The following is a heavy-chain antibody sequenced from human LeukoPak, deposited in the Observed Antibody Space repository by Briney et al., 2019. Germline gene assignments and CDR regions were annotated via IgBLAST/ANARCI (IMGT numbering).Heavy chain of an antibody. J-gene: IGHJ5*02. Sequence: PGGSLRLSCAASGFTFSSYSMNWVRQAPGKGLEWVTTISGSGGSTYYADSVKGRFTISRDNSKNTLYLQMNSLRAEDTAVYYCAKVRRLNSLNWFDPWGQGTLVTVSS. CDR2: ISGSGGST. CDR3: AKVRRLNSLNWFDP. D-gene: IGHD1/OR15-1a*01. V-gene: IGHV3-23*01. CDR1: GFTFSSYS.